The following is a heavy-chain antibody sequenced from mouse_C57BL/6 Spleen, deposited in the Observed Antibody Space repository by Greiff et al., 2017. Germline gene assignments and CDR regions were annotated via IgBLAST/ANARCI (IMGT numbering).Heavy chain of an antibody. D-gene: IGHD2-4*01. CDR1: GYTFTDYY. V-gene: IGHV1-84*01. CDR2: IYPGSGNP. CDR3: ARESNVNYDYDEGYYFDY. J-gene: IGHJ2*01. Sequence: VQLQQSGPELVKPGASVKISCKASGYTFTDYYINWVKQRPGQGLEWIGWIYPGSGNPKYNEKCKGKATLTVDTSSITAYLQLISLTSEDSAVYFCARESNVNYDYDEGYYFDYWGQGTTLTVSS.